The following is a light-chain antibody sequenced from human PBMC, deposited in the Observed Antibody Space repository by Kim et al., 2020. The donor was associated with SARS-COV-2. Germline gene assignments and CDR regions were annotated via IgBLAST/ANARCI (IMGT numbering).Light chain of an antibody. Sequence: QLVTISCTGTSSDVGGYNYVSWYQHHPGKAPKLMIYEVTKRPSGVPDRFSGSKSGNTASLTVSGLQAEDEADYYCSSYAGSDNPYVFGTGTKVTVL. J-gene: IGLJ1*01. CDR1: SSDVGGYNY. CDR2: EVT. CDR3: SSYAGSDNPYV. V-gene: IGLV2-8*01.